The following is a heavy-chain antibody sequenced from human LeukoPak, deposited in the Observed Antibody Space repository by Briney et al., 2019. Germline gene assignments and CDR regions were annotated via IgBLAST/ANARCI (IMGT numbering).Heavy chain of an antibody. D-gene: IGHD3-10*01. Sequence: GGSLGLSCAASGFTFSTYTINWVRQAPGKGLEWVASISSDSRYIYYADSVKGRFTISRDNAKNSVYLQMNSLRGEDTAVYYCARDGLGSYDYWGQGTLVTVSS. V-gene: IGHV3-21*01. CDR1: GFTFSTYT. CDR2: ISSDSRYI. CDR3: ARDGLGSYDY. J-gene: IGHJ4*02.